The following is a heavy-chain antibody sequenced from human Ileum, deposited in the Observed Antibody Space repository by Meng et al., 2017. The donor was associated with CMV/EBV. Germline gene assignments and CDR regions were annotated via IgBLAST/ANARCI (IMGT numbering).Heavy chain of an antibody. CDR2: ISYDGSNK. D-gene: IGHD6-13*01. J-gene: IGHJ3*02. Sequence: AASGFTFSSYGMHWIRQAPGKGLGWVAVISYDGSNKYYADSVKGRFTISRDNSKNTLYLQMNSLRAEDTAVYYCAKDRGSSWHAFDIWGQGTMVTVSS. CDR3: AKDRGSSWHAFDI. CDR1: GFTFSSYG. V-gene: IGHV3-30*18.